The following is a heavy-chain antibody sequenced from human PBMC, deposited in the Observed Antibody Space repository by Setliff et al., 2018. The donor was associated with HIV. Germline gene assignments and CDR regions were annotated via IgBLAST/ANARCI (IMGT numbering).Heavy chain of an antibody. J-gene: IGHJ4*02. V-gene: IGHV4-31*03. CDR2: IYYRGDT. CDR1: GASITSGYY. CDR3: ARVRTGDRSFDF. Sequence: SETLSLTCTVSGASITSGYYWSWVRQRPGRGLEWIGHIYYRGDTYYSPSLKSRLAISVDTSRMQFSLTVTSMTAADTAVYYCARVRTGDRSFDFWGQGTLVTAPQ. D-gene: IGHD1-1*01.